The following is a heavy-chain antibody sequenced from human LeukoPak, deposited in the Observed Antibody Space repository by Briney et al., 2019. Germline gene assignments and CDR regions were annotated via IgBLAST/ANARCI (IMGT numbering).Heavy chain of an antibody. D-gene: IGHD6-19*01. J-gene: IGHJ4*02. CDR1: GGSISSGSYY. Sequence: PSQTLSLTCTVSGGSISSGSYYWSWIRQPAGKGLEWIGSIYYSGSTYYNPSLKSRVTISVDTSKNQFSLKLSSVTAADTAVYYCARVSAEKYSSGWRFDYWGQGTLVTVSS. CDR3: ARVSAEKYSSGWRFDY. CDR2: IYYSGST. V-gene: IGHV4-39*07.